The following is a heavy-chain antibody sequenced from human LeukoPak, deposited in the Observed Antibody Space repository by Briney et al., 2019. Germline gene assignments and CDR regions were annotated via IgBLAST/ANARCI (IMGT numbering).Heavy chain of an antibody. CDR3: ARAPYGSGFDY. J-gene: IGHJ4*02. Sequence: PSQTLSLTCTVSGGSISSGSYYWSWIRQPAGKGLEWIGYIYYSGSTNYNPSLKSRVTISVDTSKNQFSLKLSSVTAADTAVYYCARAPYGSGFDYWGQGTLVTVSS. CDR1: GGSISSGSYY. D-gene: IGHD3-10*01. CDR2: IYYSGST. V-gene: IGHV4-61*10.